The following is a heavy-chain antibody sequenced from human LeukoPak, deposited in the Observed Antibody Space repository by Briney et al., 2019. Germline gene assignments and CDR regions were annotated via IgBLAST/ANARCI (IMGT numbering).Heavy chain of an antibody. Sequence: GSSLRHSCAASGFTFTSYAMHWVRQAPGDGLEWVAVISYDGSSKYYADSVKGRFTISRDNSKNTLYLQMNSLRAEDTAVYYCARDGLGYCSGGSCFEVQYFDYWGQGTLVTVSS. D-gene: IGHD2-15*01. CDR3: ARDGLGYCSGGSCFEVQYFDY. CDR1: GFTFTSYA. J-gene: IGHJ4*02. CDR2: ISYDGSSK. V-gene: IGHV3-30*04.